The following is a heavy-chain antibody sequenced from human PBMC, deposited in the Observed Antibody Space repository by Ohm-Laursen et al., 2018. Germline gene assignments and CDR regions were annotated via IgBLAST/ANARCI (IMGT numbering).Heavy chain of an antibody. Sequence: SLRLSCAASGFTFSSHAMNWVRQAPGKGLEWLSSITGSSTTIYYADSVKGRFTVSRDNAKNSLYLQMDSLRAEDTAVYYCARGDSAYGGQGTLATVSS. CDR2: ITGSSTTI. D-gene: IGHD2-21*02. CDR1: GFTFSSHA. J-gene: IGHJ4*02. CDR3: ARGDSAY. V-gene: IGHV3-48*01.